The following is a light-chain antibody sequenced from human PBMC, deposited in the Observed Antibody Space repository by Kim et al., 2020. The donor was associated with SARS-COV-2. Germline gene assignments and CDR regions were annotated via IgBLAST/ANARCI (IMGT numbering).Light chain of an antibody. Sequence: SYELTQPPSVSVAPGKTAIITCGGNNIERKDVHWFQQKPGQAPGVVIFYDSERPSGIPERFSGSTSGNTATLTISWVEAGDEADYYCQVWDSSSEHWVFG. CDR1: NIERKD. V-gene: IGLV3-21*04. CDR2: YDS. CDR3: QVWDSSSEHWV. J-gene: IGLJ3*02.